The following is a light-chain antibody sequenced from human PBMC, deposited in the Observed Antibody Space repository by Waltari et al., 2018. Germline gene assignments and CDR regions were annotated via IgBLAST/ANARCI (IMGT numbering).Light chain of an antibody. CDR1: QSLVHSDGNTY. Sequence: DVVMTQSPLSLPVTLGQPASISCRSSQSLVHSDGNTYLNWFQQSPGQSPRRLLYKVSNRDSGVPDRFSGSRSGTDFTLKISRVEAEDVGVYYCMQGTHWPFTFGPGTKVDIK. J-gene: IGKJ3*01. CDR2: KVS. V-gene: IGKV2-30*02. CDR3: MQGTHWPFT.